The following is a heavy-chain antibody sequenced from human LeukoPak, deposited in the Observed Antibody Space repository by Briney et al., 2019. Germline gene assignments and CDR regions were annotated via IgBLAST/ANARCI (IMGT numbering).Heavy chain of an antibody. CDR3: ARGVGATFGN. D-gene: IGHD1-26*01. V-gene: IGHV4-34*01. J-gene: IGHJ4*02. CDR1: GGSFGGYY. CDR2: INHSGST. Sequence: SETLSLTCAVYGGSFGGYYWSWIRQPPGKGLEWIGEINHSGSTNYNPSLKSRVTISVDTSKNQFSLKLSSVTAADTAVYYCARGVGATFGNWGQGTLVTVSS.